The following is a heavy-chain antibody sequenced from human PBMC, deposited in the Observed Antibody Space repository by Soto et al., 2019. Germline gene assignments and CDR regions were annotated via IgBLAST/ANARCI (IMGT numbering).Heavy chain of an antibody. CDR2: IYYSGST. D-gene: IGHD3-10*01. Sequence: PSETLSLTCTVSGGSISSYYWSWIRQPPGKGLEWIGYIYYSGSTNYNPSLKSRVTISVDTSKNQFSLKLSSVTAADTAVYYCARVKWFGELLSYYFDYWGQGTLVTISS. CDR1: GGSISSYY. CDR3: ARVKWFGELLSYYFDY. V-gene: IGHV4-59*01. J-gene: IGHJ4*02.